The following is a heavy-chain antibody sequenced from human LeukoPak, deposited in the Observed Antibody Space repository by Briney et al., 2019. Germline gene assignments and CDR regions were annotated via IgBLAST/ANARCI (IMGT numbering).Heavy chain of an antibody. D-gene: IGHD3-3*01. J-gene: IGHJ5*02. V-gene: IGHV1-69*13. CDR3: ARRSFGVVILYWFDT. CDR2: IIPIFGTA. Sequence: SVKVSCKASGGTFSSYAISWVRQAPGQGLEWMGGIIPIFGTANYAQKFQGRVTNPADEPTSTAHRELSSLRSEDPAVYCCARRSFGVVILYWFDTWGEGTHGTVSP. CDR1: GGTFSSYA.